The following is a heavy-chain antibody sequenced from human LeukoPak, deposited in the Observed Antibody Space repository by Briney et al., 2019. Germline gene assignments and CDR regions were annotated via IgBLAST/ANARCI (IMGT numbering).Heavy chain of an antibody. CDR2: IIPIFGTA. D-gene: IGHD6-19*01. CDR3: ARESTGYSSGWLY. J-gene: IGHJ4*02. CDR1: GGTFSSYA. Sequence: ASVKVSCKASGGTFSSYAISWVRQAPGQGLEWMGRIIPIFGTANYAQKFQGRVTITTDESTSTAYMEPSSLRSEDTAVYYCARESTGYSSGWLYWGQGTLVTVSS. V-gene: IGHV1-69*05.